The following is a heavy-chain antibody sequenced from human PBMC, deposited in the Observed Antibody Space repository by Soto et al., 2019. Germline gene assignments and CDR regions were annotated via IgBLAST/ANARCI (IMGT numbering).Heavy chain of an antibody. CDR3: AREVQVHTPAFVY. Sequence: QVQLVQSGAEMKKPGSSVKVSCQSSGGTFNTYAMNWVRQAPGQGLEWMGDISPMFGAANYAPKFQGRVTITADESTGTSYMQLSSLTSEDTALYFCAREVQVHTPAFVYWGQGTVVTVSS. J-gene: IGHJ4*02. D-gene: IGHD2-15*01. CDR2: ISPMFGAA. CDR1: GGTFNTYA. V-gene: IGHV1-69*19.